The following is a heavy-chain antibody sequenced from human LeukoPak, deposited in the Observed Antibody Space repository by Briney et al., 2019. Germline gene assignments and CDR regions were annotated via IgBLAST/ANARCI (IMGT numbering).Heavy chain of an antibody. CDR2: IHHSGSL. J-gene: IGHJ4*02. D-gene: IGHD5-18*01. CDR1: GYSISSGYY. CDR3: ARAISGYSYGLTYYFDY. Sequence: SETLSLTCSVSGYSISSGYYWGRIRQPPGKGLEWIGSIHHSGSLHYSPSLKSRVTISLDTSKNQFSLKLRSVTAADTAVYYCARAISGYSYGLTYYFDYWGQGTLVTVSS. V-gene: IGHV4-38-2*02.